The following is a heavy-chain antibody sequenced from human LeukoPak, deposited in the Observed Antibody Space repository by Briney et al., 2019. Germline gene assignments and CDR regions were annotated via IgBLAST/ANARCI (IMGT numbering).Heavy chain of an antibody. D-gene: IGHD6-13*01. CDR1: GYTFTSYA. V-gene: IGHV1-3*01. CDR3: ARSKQLVPFDY. J-gene: IGHJ4*02. CDR2: ISGGNGKT. Sequence: ASVKVSCKASGYTFTSYAIHWVRQAPGQTLEWMGWISGGNGKTKYAQKFQGRVTMTRDTSTSTVYMELSSLRSEDTAVYYCARSKQLVPFDYWGQGTLVTVSS.